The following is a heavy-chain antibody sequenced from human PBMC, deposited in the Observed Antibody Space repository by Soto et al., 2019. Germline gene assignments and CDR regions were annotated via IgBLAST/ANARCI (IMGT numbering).Heavy chain of an antibody. V-gene: IGHV4-30-2*01. CDR3: ARDIMGTNYYYYGMDV. CDR2: TYHSGNP. CDR1: GDTISTGGYS. J-gene: IGHJ6*02. Sequence: SETLSLTCGVSGDTISTGGYSWAWIRQPPGKALEWIGHTYHSGNPYYNPSLKSRVIISVDTSKNQFSLKLSSVTAADTAVYYCARDIMGTNYYYYGMDVWGQGTTVTVSS. D-gene: IGHD2-8*01.